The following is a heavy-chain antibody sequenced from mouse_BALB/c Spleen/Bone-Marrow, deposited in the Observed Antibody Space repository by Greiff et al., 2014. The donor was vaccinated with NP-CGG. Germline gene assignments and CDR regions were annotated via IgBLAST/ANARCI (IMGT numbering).Heavy chain of an antibody. J-gene: IGHJ2*01. Sequence: QVQLQQSGAELVRPGASVKQSCKASGYTFTSYWINWVNQRPGQGLEWIGNIYPSDSYTNYNQKFKDKATLTVDKSSSTAYMQLSSPTSEDSAVYYCTRGSYDLDYWGQGTTLTVSS. CDR2: IYPSDSYT. V-gene: IGHV1-69*02. CDR1: GYTFTSYW. D-gene: IGHD2-3*01. CDR3: TRGSYDLDY.